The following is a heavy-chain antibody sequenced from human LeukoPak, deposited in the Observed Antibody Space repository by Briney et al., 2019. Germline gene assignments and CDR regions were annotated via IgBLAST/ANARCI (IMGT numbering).Heavy chain of an antibody. V-gene: IGHV3-15*01. D-gene: IGHD3-10*01. Sequence: GGSLRLSCAVSEFPFSKAWMSWVRQAPGKGLEWVGRIKSKTDGGTTDYAAPVKGRFTISRDDSKNTLYLQMNSLKTEDTAVYYCARDGYYYGSGSYPIDYWGQGTLVTVSS. CDR2: IKSKTDGGTT. J-gene: IGHJ4*02. CDR1: EFPFSKAW. CDR3: ARDGYYYGSGSYPIDY.